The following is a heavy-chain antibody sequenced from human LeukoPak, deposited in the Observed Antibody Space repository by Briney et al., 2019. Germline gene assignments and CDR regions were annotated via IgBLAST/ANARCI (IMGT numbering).Heavy chain of an antibody. CDR1: GGSVSSGRYY. CDR3: ARGDRVGSSGYYFDN. Sequence: PSETLSLTCTVSGGSVSSGRYYWSWIRRPPGKGLEWIGYLYYSGSTGYNPSLRSRVTMSVDTSNNHFFLKLSPVTGADTAVYYCARGDRVGSSGYYFDNWGQGTLVTASS. CDR2: LYYSGST. J-gene: IGHJ4*02. V-gene: IGHV4-61*01. D-gene: IGHD3-10*01.